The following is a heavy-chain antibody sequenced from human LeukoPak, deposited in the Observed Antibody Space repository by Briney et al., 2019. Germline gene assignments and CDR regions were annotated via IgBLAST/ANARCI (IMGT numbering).Heavy chain of an antibody. CDR2: IRYDGSNK. Sequence: PGGSLRLSCAASGFTFSSYGMHWVRQAPGKGLEGVAFIRYDGSNKYYADSVKGRFTISRDNSKNTLYLQMNSLRAEDTAVYYCARSQLELAPGDYYYYYMDVWGKGTTVTVSS. D-gene: IGHD1-7*01. CDR1: GFTFSSYG. V-gene: IGHV3-30*02. CDR3: ARSQLELAPGDYYYYYMDV. J-gene: IGHJ6*03.